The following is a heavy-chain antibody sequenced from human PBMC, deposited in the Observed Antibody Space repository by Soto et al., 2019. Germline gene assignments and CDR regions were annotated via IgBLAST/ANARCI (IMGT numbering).Heavy chain of an antibody. CDR2: ISSSGSTI. D-gene: IGHD5-12*01. Sequence: GGSLRLSCAASGFTFSSYEMNWVRQAPGKGLEWVSYISSSGSTIYYADSVKGRFTISRDNAKNSLYLQMNSLRAEDTAVYYCAKARYRGYDLRAFFGYWGQGALFTVSS. CDR1: GFTFSSYE. J-gene: IGHJ4*02. CDR3: AKARYRGYDLRAFFGY. V-gene: IGHV3-48*03.